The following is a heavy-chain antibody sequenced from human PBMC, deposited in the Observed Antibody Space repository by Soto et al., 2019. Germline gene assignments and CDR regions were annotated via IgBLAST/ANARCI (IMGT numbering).Heavy chain of an antibody. CDR3: ARGHQLLLS. D-gene: IGHD2-15*01. CDR1: GVSVSSYH. J-gene: IGHJ5*02. V-gene: IGHV4-59*02. CDR2: IYNSGST. Sequence: SETLSLTCTVSGVSVSSYHWIWIRQPPGKGLEWIGYIYNSGSTNYNPSLKSRVTISVDTSKNQLSLKLSSVTAADTAVYYCARGHQLLLSWGLGTLVTVSS.